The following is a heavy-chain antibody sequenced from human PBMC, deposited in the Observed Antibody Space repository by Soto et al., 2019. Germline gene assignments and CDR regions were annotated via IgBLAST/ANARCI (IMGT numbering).Heavy chain of an antibody. CDR2: FDPEDGET. Sequence: GASVKVSCKVSGYTLTELSMHWVRQAPGKGLEWMGGFDPEDGETIYAQKLQGRVTMTEDTSTSTAYMELRSLSSDDTTIYYCVREMWTRSGPQNFFDYWGLGALVTVSS. CDR3: VREMWTRSGPQNFFDY. V-gene: IGHV1-24*01. D-gene: IGHD6-25*01. J-gene: IGHJ4*02. CDR1: GYTLTELS.